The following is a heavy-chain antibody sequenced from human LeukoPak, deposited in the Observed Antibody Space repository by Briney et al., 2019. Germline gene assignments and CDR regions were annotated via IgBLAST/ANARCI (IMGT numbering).Heavy chain of an antibody. V-gene: IGHV4-34*01. CDR3: ARGRDGYNLYYYYGMDV. D-gene: IGHD5-24*01. CDR1: GGSFSGYY. Sequence: PSETLSLTCAVYGGSFSGYYWSWIRQPPGKGLEWIGEINHSGSTNYSPSLKSRVTISVDTSKNQFSLNLNSVTAADTAVYYCARGRDGYNLYYYYGMDVWGQGTTVTVSS. CDR2: INHSGST. J-gene: IGHJ6*02.